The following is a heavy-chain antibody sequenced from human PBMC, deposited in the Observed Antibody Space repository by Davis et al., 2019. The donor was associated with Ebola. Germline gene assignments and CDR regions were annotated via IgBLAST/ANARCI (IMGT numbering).Heavy chain of an antibody. V-gene: IGHV3-7*01. CDR3: AKDHEAEEDGYNPFDY. CDR2: IKQDGSEK. J-gene: IGHJ4*02. CDR1: GFTFSSYW. D-gene: IGHD5-24*01. Sequence: GESLKISCAASGFTFSSYWMSWVRQAPGKGLEWVANIKQDGSEKYYVDSVKGRFTISRDNAKNSLYLQMNSLRAEDTAVYYCAKDHEAEEDGYNPFDYWGQGTLVTVSS.